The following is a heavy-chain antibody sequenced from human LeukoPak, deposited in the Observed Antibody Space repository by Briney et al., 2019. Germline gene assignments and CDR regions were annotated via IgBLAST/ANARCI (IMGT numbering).Heavy chain of an antibody. CDR1: DGSITNYD. J-gene: IGHJ3*02. Sequence: PSETLSLTCTVSDGSITNYDWSWVRQPPGKGLEFIGHVHYSGTANYNPSLRSRVTISIDTSKKHFFLKLKSVTAADTAVYYCARGLPRWAFDIWGQGTMVTVSS. CDR3: ARGLPRWAFDI. CDR2: VHYSGTA. D-gene: IGHD3-16*02. V-gene: IGHV4-59*01.